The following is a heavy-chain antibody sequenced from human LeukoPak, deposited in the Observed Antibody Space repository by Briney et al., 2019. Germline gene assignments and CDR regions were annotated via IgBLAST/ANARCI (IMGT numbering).Heavy chain of an antibody. D-gene: IGHD4-17*01. CDR2: IYYSGST. CDR3: ARHDRLMTTYGVDV. Sequence: SESLSLTCTVSGDSISSYYWSWMRQPPGKGLEWIGYIYYSGSTNYNPSLKSRVTISVDTSKNQFSLKLSSVTAADTAVYYCARHDRLMTTYGVDVWGQGTTVSVSS. V-gene: IGHV4-59*08. CDR1: GDSISSYY. J-gene: IGHJ6*02.